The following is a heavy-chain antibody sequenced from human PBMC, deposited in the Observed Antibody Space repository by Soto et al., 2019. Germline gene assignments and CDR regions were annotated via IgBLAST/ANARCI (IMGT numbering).Heavy chain of an antibody. CDR1: GFTVSSNY. D-gene: IGHD6-19*01. CDR3: ARDRLPRSGWYSGWEP. V-gene: IGHV3-53*01. CDR2: IYSGDST. J-gene: IGHJ5*02. Sequence: EASLRLPCSASGFTVSSNYMSWVRQAPGKGLEWVSVIYSGDSTYYADSVKGRFTISRDTATNSLYLHMNSLRDEERAVYYCARDRLPRSGWYSGWEPWGKGTLVTVPS.